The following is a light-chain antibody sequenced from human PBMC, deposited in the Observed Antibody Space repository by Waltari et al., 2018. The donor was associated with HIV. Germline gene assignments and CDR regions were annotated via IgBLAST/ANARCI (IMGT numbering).Light chain of an antibody. CDR3: QQYVNYPFT. Sequence: AIRMTQSPSSISASKGDKVAITCRASQAIDSSLAWYQQKPGGAPKLLIYGVSTLESGGASRCSGSGFGTQFTLTIGCLQPEDFATYYCQQYVNYPFTFGPGTKV. CDR1: QAIDSS. J-gene: IGKJ3*01. CDR2: GVS. V-gene: IGKV1-8*01.